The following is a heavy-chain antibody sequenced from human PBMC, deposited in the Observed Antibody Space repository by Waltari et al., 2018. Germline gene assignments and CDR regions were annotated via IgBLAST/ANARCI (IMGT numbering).Heavy chain of an antibody. D-gene: IGHD4-17*01. V-gene: IGHV4-4*07. CDR3: ARESGDYSPFDN. CDR2: IFTSGIT. CDR1: GGSIRSYY. J-gene: IGHJ4*02. Sequence: QVQLQESGPGLVKPLETLSLTCSVSGGSIRSYYWSWIRQPAGKGLEWIGHIFTSGITKYNPSLKGRVTMSVDTSKNQFSLKLTSVTAADTAVYYCARESGDYSPFDNWGQGTLVTVSS.